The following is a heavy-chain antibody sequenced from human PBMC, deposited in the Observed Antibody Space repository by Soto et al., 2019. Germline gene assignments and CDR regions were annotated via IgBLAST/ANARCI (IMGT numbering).Heavy chain of an antibody. CDR1: GGTFSRHA. D-gene: IGHD6-13*01. J-gene: IGHJ5*02. V-gene: IGHV1-69*01. CDR2: IIPLFGTT. Sequence: QVQLVQSGSEVKMPGSSVKVSCRTLGGTFSRHAINWVRQAPGQGLGGLGGIIPLFGTTNYAQKFKGRATISADESTSTAYMELSSLTSEDAAVYYCARAAIHGSSWYFWFDPWGQGTLVTVSS. CDR3: ARAAIHGSSWYFWFDP.